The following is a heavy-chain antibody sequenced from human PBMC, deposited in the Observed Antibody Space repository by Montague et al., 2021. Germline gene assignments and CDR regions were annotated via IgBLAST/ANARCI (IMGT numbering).Heavy chain of an antibody. Sequence: SETLSLTCTVSGGSIISSTHYWVWLRQTPGKDLDWFVSIFRNGDSFYNPSLKSPVIISVDTYGNPFSLRLTSVTAADTAVYFWARHWEGGSSTRAIEYWGQGILVTVSS. D-gene: IGHD1-26*01. CDR2: IFRNGDS. V-gene: IGHV4-39*01. J-gene: IGHJ4*02. CDR3: ARHWEGGSSTRAIEY. CDR1: GGSIISSTHY.